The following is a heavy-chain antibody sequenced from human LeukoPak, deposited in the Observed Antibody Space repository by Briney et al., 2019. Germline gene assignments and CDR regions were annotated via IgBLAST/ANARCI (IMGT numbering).Heavy chain of an antibody. D-gene: IGHD6-19*01. Sequence: GGSLRLSCAASAFTFSNYWMHWVRQAPGKGLVWVSRLNTDGSSTSYADSVKGRFTISRDNAKNTLYLQMNNLRAEDTAVYYCARGHSGNYFDYWGQGTLVTVSS. CDR2: LNTDGSST. CDR3: ARGHSGNYFDY. CDR1: AFTFSNYW. J-gene: IGHJ4*02. V-gene: IGHV3-74*01.